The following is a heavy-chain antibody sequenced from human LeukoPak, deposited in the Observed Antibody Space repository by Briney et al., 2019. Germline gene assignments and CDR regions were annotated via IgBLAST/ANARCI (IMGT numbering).Heavy chain of an antibody. Sequence: PGGSLRLSCAASGFTFDDYTMHWVRQTPGKGLEWVSLIDWDGGTIYYAGSVKGRFTISRDNSKNSLYLQMNSLRTEDTALYYCTKDSGLKTAGIFDSWGQGTLVTVSS. CDR1: GFTFDDYT. D-gene: IGHD6-13*01. CDR2: IDWDGGTI. CDR3: TKDSGLKTAGIFDS. J-gene: IGHJ4*02. V-gene: IGHV3-43*01.